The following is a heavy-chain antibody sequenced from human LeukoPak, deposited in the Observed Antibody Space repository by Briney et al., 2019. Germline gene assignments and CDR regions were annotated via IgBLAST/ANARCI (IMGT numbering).Heavy chain of an antibody. CDR3: AKDWSYGPYSPGY. J-gene: IGHJ4*02. V-gene: IGHV3-30*02. D-gene: IGHD5-18*01. Sequence: DSVKGRFTISRDNSKNTLYLQMNSLRAEDTAVYYCAKDWSYGPYSPGYWGQGTLVTVSS.